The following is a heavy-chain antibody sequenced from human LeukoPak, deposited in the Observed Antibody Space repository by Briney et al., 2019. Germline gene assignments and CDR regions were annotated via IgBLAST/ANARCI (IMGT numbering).Heavy chain of an antibody. CDR1: GFTFSSYA. V-gene: IGHV3-23*01. CDR2: ISGSGGST. CDR3: AKAPYSSGTPPDY. D-gene: IGHD6-19*01. Sequence: GGSLRLSCAASGFTFSSYAMSWVRQAPRKGLEWVSAISGSGGSTYYADSVKGRFTISRDNSKNTLYLQMNSLRAEDTAVYYCAKAPYSSGTPPDYWGQGTLVTVSS. J-gene: IGHJ4*02.